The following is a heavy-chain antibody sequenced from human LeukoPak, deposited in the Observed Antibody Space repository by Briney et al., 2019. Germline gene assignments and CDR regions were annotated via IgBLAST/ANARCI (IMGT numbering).Heavy chain of an antibody. D-gene: IGHD6-13*01. CDR1: GYTFTDYY. Sequence: GASVKVSCKASGYTFTDYYIHWVRQAPGQGLEWMGWINPNSGGTNYAQKFQGRVTMTRDTSISTAYMELSRLRSDDTAVYYCARLLTSYSSSDKYYFDYWGQGTLVTVSS. CDR2: INPNSGGT. CDR3: ARLLTSYSSSDKYYFDY. V-gene: IGHV1-2*02. J-gene: IGHJ4*02.